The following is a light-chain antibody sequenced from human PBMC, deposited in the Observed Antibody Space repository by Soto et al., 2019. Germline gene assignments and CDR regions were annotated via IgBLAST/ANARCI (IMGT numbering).Light chain of an antibody. CDR3: QQYDNLPLT. CDR2: AAS. V-gene: IGKV1-33*01. Sequence: DIQMTQSPSSVSASAGDRVTITCRASQSISRYLNWYQQKPGKAPKLLIYAASNLQSGVPSRFSGSGSGTDFTFTISSLQPEDIATYYCQQYDNLPLTFGGGTKVDI. CDR1: QSISRY. J-gene: IGKJ4*01.